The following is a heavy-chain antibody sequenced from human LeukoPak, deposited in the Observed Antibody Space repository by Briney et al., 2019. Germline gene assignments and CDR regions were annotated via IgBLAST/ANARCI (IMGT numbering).Heavy chain of an antibody. CDR2: IRYDGSNK. CDR1: GFIFSSYG. Sequence: QPGGSLRLSCTASGFIFSSYGMHWVRQAPGKGLEWVAFIRYDGSNKYYADSVKGRFTISRDNSKNTLYLQMNSLRAEDTAVYYCARVGNSSPLSWFDPWGQGTLVTVSS. CDR3: ARVGNSSPLSWFDP. V-gene: IGHV3-30*02. J-gene: IGHJ5*02. D-gene: IGHD6-13*01.